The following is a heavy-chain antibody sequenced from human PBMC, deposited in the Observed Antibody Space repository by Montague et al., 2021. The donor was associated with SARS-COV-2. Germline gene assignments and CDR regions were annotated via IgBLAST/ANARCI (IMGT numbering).Heavy chain of an antibody. Sequence: SLRLSCAASGFTLSSYWMYWVRQAPGKGLVWISRTHYDGSSTNYADSVKGRFTISRDTAKNTLYLQMNSLRAEDTAVYYCARAYYTGLYPFDYWGQGTLVAVSS. CDR2: THYDGSST. V-gene: IGHV3-74*01. J-gene: IGHJ4*02. CDR3: ARAYYTGLYPFDY. D-gene: IGHD2-8*02. CDR1: GFTLSSYW.